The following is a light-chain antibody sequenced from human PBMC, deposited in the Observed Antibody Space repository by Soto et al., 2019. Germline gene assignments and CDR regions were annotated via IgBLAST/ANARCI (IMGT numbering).Light chain of an antibody. CDR3: QHYNSCSYT. J-gene: IGKJ2*01. V-gene: IGKV3-15*01. CDR2: GAS. Sequence: EIELTQSPSTLSSFPGDRVTLSCRASQSVSSSLAWYQQRPGQAPRLLVYGASTRATGVPARFNASGSRTEFTLTISSLQSEDFAVYYCQHYNSCSYTFGQGTKVDIK. CDR1: QSVSSS.